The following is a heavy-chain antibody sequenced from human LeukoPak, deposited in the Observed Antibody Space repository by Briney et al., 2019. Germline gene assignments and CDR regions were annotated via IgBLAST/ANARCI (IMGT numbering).Heavy chain of an antibody. D-gene: IGHD1-26*01. J-gene: IGHJ4*02. CDR1: GFTFSSYA. CDR2: ISGSGGST. V-gene: IGHV3-23*01. CDR3: ARERRMYSGSYVDY. Sequence: PGGSLRLSCAASGFTFSSYAMSWVRQAPGKGLEWVSAISGSGGSTYYADSVKGRFTISRDNAKNTLYLQMNSLRAEDTAVYYCARERRMYSGSYVDYWGQGTLVTVSS.